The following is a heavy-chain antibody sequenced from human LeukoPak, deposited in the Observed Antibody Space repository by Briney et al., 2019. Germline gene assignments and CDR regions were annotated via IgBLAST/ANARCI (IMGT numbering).Heavy chain of an antibody. D-gene: IGHD3-10*01. Sequence: PGGSLRLSCAASGFTFSSYAMSWVRQAPGKGLEWVAAISGSGGGTYYADSVKGRFTISRDNSKNTLYLQMNSLRAEDTAVYYWAKDPHSYGSGPYPGYWGPGTLVSVSS. J-gene: IGHJ4*02. CDR3: AKDPHSYGSGPYPGY. CDR2: ISGSGGGT. CDR1: GFTFSSYA. V-gene: IGHV3-23*01.